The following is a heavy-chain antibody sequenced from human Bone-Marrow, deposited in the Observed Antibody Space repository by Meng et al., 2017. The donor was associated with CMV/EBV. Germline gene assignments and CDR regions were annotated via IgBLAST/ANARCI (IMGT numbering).Heavy chain of an antibody. CDR3: ARGPYGYCSSTSCYTFARNYYGMDV. CDR1: GGSISSYY. CDR2: IYYSGST. D-gene: IGHD2-2*02. Sequence: GSLRLSCTVSGGSISSYYWSWIRQPPGKGLEWIGYIYYSGSTNYNPSLKSRVTISVDTSKNQFSLKLSSVTAADTAVYYCARGPYGYCSSTSCYTFARNYYGMDVWGQGTTVTVSS. J-gene: IGHJ6*02. V-gene: IGHV4-59*12.